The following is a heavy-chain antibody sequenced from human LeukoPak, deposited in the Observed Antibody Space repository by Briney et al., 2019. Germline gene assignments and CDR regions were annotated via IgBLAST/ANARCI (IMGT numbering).Heavy chain of an antibody. V-gene: IGHV3-21*01. CDR1: GFTFSSYA. CDR2: ISSESIHL. CDR3: ARGFGDFDPRLDY. D-gene: IGHD3-16*01. J-gene: IGHJ4*01. Sequence: PGRSLRLSCAASGFTFSSYAMHWVRQAPGKGLEWVASISSESIHLRYADSVKGRFTISRDNAKELVFLQMNSLRAEDTAIYYCARGFGDFDPRLDYWGHGSVITVSS.